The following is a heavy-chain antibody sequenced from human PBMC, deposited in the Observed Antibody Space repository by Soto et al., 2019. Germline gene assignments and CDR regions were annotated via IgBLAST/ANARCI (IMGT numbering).Heavy chain of an antibody. CDR1: GGSISSSSYY. CDR3: AGVRRPYYYDSSGYYYAVDY. Sequence: SETLSLTCTVSGGSISSSSYYWGWIRQPPGKGLEWIGSIYYSGSTYYNPSLKSRVTISVDTSKNQFSLKLSSVTAADTAVYYCAGVRRPYYYDSSGYYYAVDYWGQGTLVTVSS. J-gene: IGHJ4*02. CDR2: IYYSGST. V-gene: IGHV4-39*01. D-gene: IGHD3-22*01.